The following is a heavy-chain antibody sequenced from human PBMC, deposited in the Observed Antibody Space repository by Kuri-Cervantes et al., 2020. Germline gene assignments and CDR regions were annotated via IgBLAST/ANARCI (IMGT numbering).Heavy chain of an antibody. J-gene: IGHJ6*03. D-gene: IGHD2-15*01. CDR3: ATYQPPNCSGGSCYQDYYYYYYMDV. V-gene: IGHV1-46*01. CDR1: GYTFISYC. CDR2: INPSGGST. Sequence: ASVKVSCKASGYTFISYCMHWVRQAPGQGLEWMGIINPSGGSTSYAQKFQGRVTMTRDTSTSTVYMELSSLRSEDTAVYYCATYQPPNCSGGSCYQDYYYYYYMDVWGKGTTVTVSS.